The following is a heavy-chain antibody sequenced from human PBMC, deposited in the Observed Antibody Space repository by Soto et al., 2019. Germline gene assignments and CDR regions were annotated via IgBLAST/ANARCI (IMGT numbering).Heavy chain of an antibody. Sequence: ASVKVSCKVSGYTLTELSMHWVRQAPGKGLEWMGGFDPEDGETIYAQKLQGRVTMTTDTSTSTAYMELRSLRSDDTAVYYCARAQAPYDFWSGYHTPFDYWGQGTLVTVSS. V-gene: IGHV1-24*01. J-gene: IGHJ4*02. D-gene: IGHD3-3*01. CDR2: FDPEDGET. CDR3: ARAQAPYDFWSGYHTPFDY. CDR1: GYTLTELS.